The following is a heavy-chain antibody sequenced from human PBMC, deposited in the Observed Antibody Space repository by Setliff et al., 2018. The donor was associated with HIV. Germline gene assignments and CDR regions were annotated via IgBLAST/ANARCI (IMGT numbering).Heavy chain of an antibody. CDR2: LYYGGTT. J-gene: IGHJ4*02. CDR3: ARHQVIPTVIGAFDI. Sequence: SETLSLTCTVSGDSISTSNSYWGWVRQPPGKGLEWIGSLYYGGTTYYNPSLKSRVTISVDTSKNHFSLKLSSVTAADTAVYYCARHQVIPTVIGAFDIWGQGTLVTVSS. V-gene: IGHV4-39*01. CDR1: GDSISTSNSY. D-gene: IGHD3-16*02.